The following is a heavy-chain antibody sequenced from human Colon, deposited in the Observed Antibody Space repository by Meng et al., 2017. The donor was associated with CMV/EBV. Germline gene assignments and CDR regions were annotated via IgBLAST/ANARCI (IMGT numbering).Heavy chain of an antibody. J-gene: IGHJ6*02. Sequence: SLKISCAASGFTFDDYAMHWVRQAPGKGLEWVSGISWNSGSIGYADSVKGRFTISRDNAKNSLYLQMNSLRAEDTALYYCAKATRYPDYSYGLDFLVPVTTVTVSS. V-gene: IGHV3-9*01. CDR2: ISWNSGSI. CDR3: AKATRYPDYSYGLDF. CDR1: GFTFDDYA. D-gene: IGHD1-1*01.